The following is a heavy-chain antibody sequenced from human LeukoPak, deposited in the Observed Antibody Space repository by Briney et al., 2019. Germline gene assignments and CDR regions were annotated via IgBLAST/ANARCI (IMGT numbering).Heavy chain of an antibody. Sequence: PGGSLRLSCAASGFTFSSYSMNWVRQAPGKGLEWVSAISGSGGSTYYADSVKGRFTISRDNSKNTLYLQMNSLRAEDTAVYYCAKDKDPLLWFGDSPKGVFDYWGQGTLVTVSS. CDR1: GFTFSSYS. V-gene: IGHV3-23*01. CDR2: ISGSGGST. CDR3: AKDKDPLLWFGDSPKGVFDY. J-gene: IGHJ4*02. D-gene: IGHD3-10*01.